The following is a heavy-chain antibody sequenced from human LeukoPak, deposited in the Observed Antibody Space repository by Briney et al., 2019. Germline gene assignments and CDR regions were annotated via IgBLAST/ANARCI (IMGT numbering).Heavy chain of an antibody. J-gene: IGHJ3*02. V-gene: IGHV3-21*04. D-gene: IGHD3-22*01. Sequence: NPGGSLRLSCAASGFTFSSYSMNWVRQAPGKGLEWVSSISSSDTYIYYADSVKGRFTISRDNAKYSLFLQMNSLRAEDTAVYYCARDLVPPTYYYDSSGSTLDAFDIWGQGTMVTVSS. CDR3: ARDLVPPTYYYDSSGSTLDAFDI. CDR1: GFTFSSYS. CDR2: ISSSDTYI.